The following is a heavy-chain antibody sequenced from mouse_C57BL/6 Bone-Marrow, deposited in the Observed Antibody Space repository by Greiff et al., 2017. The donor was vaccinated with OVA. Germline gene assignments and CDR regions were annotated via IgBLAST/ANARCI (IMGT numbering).Heavy chain of an antibody. CDR3: ARPTVVDAMDY. CDR2: ISSGGSYT. Sequence: EVHLVESGGDLVKPGGSLKLSCAASGFTFSSYGMSWVRQTPDKRLEWVATISSGGSYTYYPDSVKGRFTISRDNAKNTLYLQMSSLKSEDTAMYYCARPTVVDAMDYWGQGTSVTVSS. D-gene: IGHD1-1*01. J-gene: IGHJ4*01. V-gene: IGHV5-6*01. CDR1: GFTFSSYG.